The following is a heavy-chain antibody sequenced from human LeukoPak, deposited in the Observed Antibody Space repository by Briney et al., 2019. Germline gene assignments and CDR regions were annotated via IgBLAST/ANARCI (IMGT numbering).Heavy chain of an antibody. CDR1: GLTFADYT. V-gene: IGHV3-43*01. CDR3: AREGRKSRGVDIIRKKETGYYYYMDV. Sequence: GGSLRLSCAASGLTFADYTMHWVRQAPGKGLEWVSLISRNGVATKYADSVKGRFTISRDNAKNSLYLQMNSLRAEDTAVYYCAREGRKSRGVDIIRKKETGYYYYMDVWGKGTTVTVSS. D-gene: IGHD3-10*01. CDR2: ISRNGVAT. J-gene: IGHJ6*03.